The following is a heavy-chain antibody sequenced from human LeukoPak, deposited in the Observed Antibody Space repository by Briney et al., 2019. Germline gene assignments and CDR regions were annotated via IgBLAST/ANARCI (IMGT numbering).Heavy chain of an antibody. CDR1: GYTFTGYY. J-gene: IGHJ3*02. CDR3: ARRGGTGAFDI. D-gene: IGHD1-1*01. V-gene: IGHV1-2*02. CDR2: INPNSGGT. Sequence: ASVKVSCKASGYTFTGYYMHWVRQAPGQGLEWMGWINPNSGGTNNAQKFQGRVTMTRDTSISTAYMELSRLRSDDTAVYYCARRGGTGAFDIWGQGTMVTVSS.